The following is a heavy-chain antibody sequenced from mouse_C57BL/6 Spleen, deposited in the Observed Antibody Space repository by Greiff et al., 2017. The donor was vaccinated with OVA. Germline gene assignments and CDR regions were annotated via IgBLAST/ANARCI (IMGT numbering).Heavy chain of an antibody. V-gene: IGHV3-6*01. CDR3: ARDMANYYGSSYFDY. J-gene: IGHJ2*01. Sequence: EVQLVESGPGLVKPSQSLSLTCSVTGYSITSGYYWNWIRQFPGNKLEWMGYISYDGSNNYNPSLKNRISITRDTSKNQFFLKLNSVTTEDTATYYCARDMANYYGSSYFDYWGQGTTLTVSS. CDR1: GYSITSGYY. D-gene: IGHD1-1*01. CDR2: ISYDGSN.